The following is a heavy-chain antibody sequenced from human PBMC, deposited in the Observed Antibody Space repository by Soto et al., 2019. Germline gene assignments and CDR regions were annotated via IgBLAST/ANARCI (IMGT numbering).Heavy chain of an antibody. J-gene: IGHJ5*02. CDR2: ISSNSAYI. D-gene: IGHD6-25*01. CDR3: TRDASRDRSARGWFDT. CDR1: GFTFRSFT. V-gene: IGHV3-21*01. Sequence: GGSLRLSCAASGFTFRSFTMNWGRQAPGKGLEWVSTISSNSAYIYYTDALRGRFTISRDNAKNSLHLQMNSLRAEDTAVYYCTRDASRDRSARGWFDTWGPGTLVTVSS.